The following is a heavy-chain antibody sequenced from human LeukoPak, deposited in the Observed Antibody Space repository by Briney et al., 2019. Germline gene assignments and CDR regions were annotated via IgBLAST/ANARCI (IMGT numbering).Heavy chain of an antibody. D-gene: IGHD2-15*01. CDR1: GFTFSSYS. Sequence: TGGSLRLSCAASGFTFSSYSMNWVRQAPGKGLEWVANIKQDGSEKYYVDSVRGRFSISRDNAKNSVYLQMNSLRAEDTAVYYCAREGDIVTKPTSWRFDPWGQGTLVTVSS. CDR3: AREGDIVTKPTSWRFDP. J-gene: IGHJ5*02. V-gene: IGHV3-7*01. CDR2: IKQDGSEK.